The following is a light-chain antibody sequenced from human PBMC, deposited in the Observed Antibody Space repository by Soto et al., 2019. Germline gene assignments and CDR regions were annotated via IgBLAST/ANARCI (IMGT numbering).Light chain of an antibody. Sequence: EIVLTQSPATRSLSPGERATLSCRASQSVSSYLAWYQQKPGQAPRLLIYDASNRATGIPARFSGSGSGTDFTLTISSLEPEDFAVYYCQQRSNWPRSITFGQGTRLEIK. J-gene: IGKJ5*01. CDR3: QQRSNWPRSIT. V-gene: IGKV3-11*01. CDR1: QSVSSY. CDR2: DAS.